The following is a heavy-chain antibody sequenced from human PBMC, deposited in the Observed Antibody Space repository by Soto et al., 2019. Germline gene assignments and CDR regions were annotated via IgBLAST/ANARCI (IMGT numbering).Heavy chain of an antibody. D-gene: IGHD3-10*01. CDR3: ARDKLLWFGSDWFYP. CDR1: GGSFSGYY. Sequence: QVQLQQWGAGLLKPSETLSLTCAVYGGSFSGYYWSWIRQPPGKGLEWIGEINHSGSTKDNPSLKSRVTISVDTSKNPFSLKLSSVTAADTSVYYCARDKLLWFGSDWFYPSGQVTLVTVSS. J-gene: IGHJ5*02. CDR2: INHSGST. V-gene: IGHV4-34*01.